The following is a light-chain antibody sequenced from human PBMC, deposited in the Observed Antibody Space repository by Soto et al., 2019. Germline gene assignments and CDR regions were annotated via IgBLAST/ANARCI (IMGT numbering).Light chain of an antibody. CDR2: GAS. V-gene: IGKV3-20*01. J-gene: IGKJ4*01. Sequence: ENVLTQSPATLSLSPGERGTLSCRASQTVGSSFLAWYQQKRGQAPRLLIYGASNRATGIPDRFSGSGSGADFTLTINRLEPEDFAVYYCQQFETFGGGTKVEIK. CDR3: QQFET. CDR1: QTVGSSF.